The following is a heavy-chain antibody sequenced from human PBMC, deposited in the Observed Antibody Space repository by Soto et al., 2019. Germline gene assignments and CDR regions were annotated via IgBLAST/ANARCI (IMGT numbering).Heavy chain of an antibody. J-gene: IGHJ4*02. V-gene: IGHV3-74*01. CDR3: ARGPRGWYGFDY. D-gene: IGHD6-19*01. CDR1: GFALSSSW. Sequence: EVQLVESGGDLVQPGGSLRLSCAGSGFALSSSWMHWVRQDPGKGLVWVSRINFDGSSTDYADSVRGRFTISRDNAKNTLYLEMNSLRADDTAVYHCARGPRGWYGFDYWGQGTLVTVSS. CDR2: INFDGSST.